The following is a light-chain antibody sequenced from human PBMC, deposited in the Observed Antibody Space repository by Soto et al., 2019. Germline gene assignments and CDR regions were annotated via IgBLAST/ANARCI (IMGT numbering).Light chain of an antibody. CDR2: EDN. Sequence: QSALTQPASVSGSPGQSITISCTGTSSDVGSYNLVSWYQHHPGKAPKFIIYEDNKRPSGVSNRFSGSKSGNTASLTISGLQAEDEADYYCSSYTPTTWVFGGGTKLTVL. J-gene: IGLJ3*02. V-gene: IGLV2-14*02. CDR1: SSDVGSYNL. CDR3: SSYTPTTWV.